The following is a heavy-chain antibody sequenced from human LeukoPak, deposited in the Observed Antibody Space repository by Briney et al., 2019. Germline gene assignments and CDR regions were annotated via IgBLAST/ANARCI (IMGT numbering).Heavy chain of an antibody. V-gene: IGHV5-51*01. CDR2: IYPGDSDT. CDR1: GYSFSNYW. J-gene: IGHJ3*02. D-gene: IGHD4-23*01. Sequence: GECLKISCKGSGYSFSNYWIAWVRQMPGKGLEWMGIIYPGDSDTTYSPSFQGQVTISADKSISTAYLQWSSLKASDTAMYYCARRRWADAFDIWGQGTMVTVSS. CDR3: ARRRWADAFDI.